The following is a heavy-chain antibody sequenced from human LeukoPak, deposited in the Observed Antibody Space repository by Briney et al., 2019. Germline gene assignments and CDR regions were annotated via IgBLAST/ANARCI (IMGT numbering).Heavy chain of an antibody. CDR3: ARGGPGDYGDYERIDY. D-gene: IGHD4-17*01. J-gene: IGHJ4*02. CDR2: ISAYNGNT. CDR1: GYTFTGYY. Sequence: GASVKVSCKASGYTFTGYYMHWVRQAPGQGLEWMGWISAYNGNTNYAQKLQGRVTMTTDTSTSTAYMELRSLRSDDTAVYYCARGGPGDYGDYERIDYWGQGTLVTVSS. V-gene: IGHV1-18*04.